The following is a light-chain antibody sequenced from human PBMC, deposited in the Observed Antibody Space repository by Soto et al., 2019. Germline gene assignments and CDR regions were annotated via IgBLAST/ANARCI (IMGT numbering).Light chain of an antibody. V-gene: IGKV3-20*01. J-gene: IGKJ1*01. Sequence: EIVMTQSPSTLSVAPWERAALSCVASQTVNNNYVAWYQQKPGQAPRLLIYGASTRATGIPDRFSGSGSGTDFTLTISRLEPEDFAVYYCQQYGSSGTFGQGTKVDIK. CDR2: GAS. CDR3: QQYGSSGT. CDR1: QTVNNNY.